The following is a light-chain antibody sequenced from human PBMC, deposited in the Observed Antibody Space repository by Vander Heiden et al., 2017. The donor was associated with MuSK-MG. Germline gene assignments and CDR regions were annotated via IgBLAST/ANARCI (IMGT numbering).Light chain of an antibody. CDR2: AAS. Sequence: DIQMTQFPYSLSASVGDRVTITCPARQTISSHLNWYQQRPGKAPKLLISAASTLHSGVPSRFSGSGSGTDFTLTISRLQPEDFALYYCQQSDSTPRTFGQGTKVDIK. V-gene: IGKV1-39*01. CDR1: QTISSH. J-gene: IGKJ1*01. CDR3: QQSDSTPRT.